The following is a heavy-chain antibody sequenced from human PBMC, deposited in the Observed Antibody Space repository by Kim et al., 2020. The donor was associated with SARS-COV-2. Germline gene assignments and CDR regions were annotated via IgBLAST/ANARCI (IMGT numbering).Heavy chain of an antibody. D-gene: IGHD2-8*01. Sequence: SQTLSLTCAISGDSVSSNSAAWNWIRQSPSRGLEWLGRTYYRSKWYNDYAVSVKSRITINPDTSKNQFSLQLNSVTPEDTAVYYCARGQRTPNQYCTNGVCYRGRGGSYYYYGMDVWGQGTTVTVSS. J-gene: IGHJ6*02. CDR2: TYYRSKWYN. CDR3: ARGQRTPNQYCTNGVCYRGRGGSYYYYGMDV. V-gene: IGHV6-1*01. CDR1: GDSVSSNSAA.